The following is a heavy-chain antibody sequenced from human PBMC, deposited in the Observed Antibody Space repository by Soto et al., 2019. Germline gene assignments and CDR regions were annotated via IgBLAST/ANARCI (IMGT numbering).Heavy chain of an antibody. V-gene: IGHV3-15*07. D-gene: IGHD4-17*01. CDR2: IKSKTDGGTT. J-gene: IGHJ6*02. CDR3: TTLYILYDYGDYVLEIQGHGMDV. CDR1: GFTFSNAW. Sequence: GGSLRLSCAASGFTFSNAWMNWVRQAPGKGLEWVGRIKSKTDGGTTDYAAPVKGRFTISRDDSKNTLYLQMNSLKTEDTAVYYCTTLYILYDYGDYVLEIQGHGMDVWGQGTTVTVSS.